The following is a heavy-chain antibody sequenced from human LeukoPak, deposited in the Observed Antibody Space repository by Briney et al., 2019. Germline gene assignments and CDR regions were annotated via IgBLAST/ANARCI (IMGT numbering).Heavy chain of an antibody. CDR2: INPNSGGT. CDR1: GYTFTGYY. D-gene: IGHD2-21*02. V-gene: IGHV1-2*02. J-gene: IGHJ4*02. CDR3: ARGPPYCGGDCLYYFDY. Sequence: ASVKVSCKASGYTFTGYYMHWVRQAPGQGLEWMGWINPNSGGTNYAQKFQGRVTMTRDTSISTAYMELSRLRSDDTAVYYCARGPPYCGGDCLYYFDYWGQGTLVTVSS.